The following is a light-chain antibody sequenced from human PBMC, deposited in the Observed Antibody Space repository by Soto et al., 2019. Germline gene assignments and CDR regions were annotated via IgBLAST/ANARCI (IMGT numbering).Light chain of an antibody. CDR3: SLYRGANKEV. J-gene: IGLJ2*01. CDR2: DVS. CDR1: NNDVGIYTY. Sequence: QSALTQPASVSGSPGQSITISCPETNNDVGIYTYVSWYQHHPGKAPKLMIYDVSNRPSGVSDRFSGSKSGNTASLTISGLQTEDEADYYCSLYRGANKEVFGGGTKLTVL. V-gene: IGLV2-14*03.